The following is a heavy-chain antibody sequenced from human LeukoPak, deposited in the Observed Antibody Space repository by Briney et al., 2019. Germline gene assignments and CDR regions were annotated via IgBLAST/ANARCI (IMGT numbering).Heavy chain of an antibody. CDR3: TRRKTAVTCHTGGCYFDY. Sequence: GESLKISCKGPGYSFTTDWVGWVRHVPGKGLEWIGFVYPLDSDVRYSPAFEGRVTISADQYTTTAYLHWNSLKASDTAMYYCTRRKTAVTCHTGGCYFDYWGQGTLVTVSS. J-gene: IGHJ4*02. CDR1: GYSFTTDW. CDR2: VYPLDSDV. D-gene: IGHD2-8*02. V-gene: IGHV5-51*01.